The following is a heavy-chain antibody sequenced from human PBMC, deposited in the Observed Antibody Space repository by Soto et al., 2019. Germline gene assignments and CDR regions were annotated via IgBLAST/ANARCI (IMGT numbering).Heavy chain of an antibody. D-gene: IGHD2-2*01. CDR3: ARVDIVVVPAAISRSNYYYGMDV. Sequence: SETLSLTCTVSGGSICSYYWSWIRQPPGKGLEWIGYIYYSGSTNYNPSLKSRVTISVDTSKNQFSLKLSSVTAADTAVYYCARVDIVVVPAAISRSNYYYGMDVWGQGTTVTVSS. CDR1: GGSICSYY. V-gene: IGHV4-59*01. J-gene: IGHJ6*02. CDR2: IYYSGST.